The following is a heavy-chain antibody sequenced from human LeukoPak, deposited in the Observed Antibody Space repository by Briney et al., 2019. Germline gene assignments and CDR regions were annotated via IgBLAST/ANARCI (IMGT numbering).Heavy chain of an antibody. CDR2: IIPIFGTA. CDR3: ARGGQTAIVTRYYYYYMDV. V-gene: IGHV1-69*13. D-gene: IGHD5-18*01. Sequence: SVKVSCKASVGTFSSYAISWVRQAPGQGLEWMGGIIPIFGTANYAQKFQGRVTITADESTSTAYMGLSSLRSEDTAVYYCARGGQTAIVTRYYYYYMDVWGKGTTVTVSS. CDR1: VGTFSSYA. J-gene: IGHJ6*03.